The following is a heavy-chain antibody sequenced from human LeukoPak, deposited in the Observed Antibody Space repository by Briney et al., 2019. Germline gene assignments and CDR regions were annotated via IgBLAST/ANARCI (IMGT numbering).Heavy chain of an antibody. V-gene: IGHV4-38-2*02. D-gene: IGHD2-15*01. CDR3: ARVVAATRRRGLFDY. J-gene: IGHJ4*02. Sequence: SETLSLTCIVSGYSISSSYYWGWIRQPPGKGLEWIGSIYYSGSTYYNPSLKSRVTISVDTSKNQFSLKLSSVTAADTAVYYCARVVAATRRRGLFDYWGQGTLVTVSS. CDR1: GYSISSSYY. CDR2: IYYSGST.